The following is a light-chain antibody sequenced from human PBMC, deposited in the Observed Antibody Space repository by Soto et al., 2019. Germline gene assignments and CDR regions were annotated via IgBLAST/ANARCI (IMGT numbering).Light chain of an antibody. CDR3: SSYTGSSTYVV. V-gene: IGLV2-14*01. J-gene: IGLJ2*01. CDR1: SSDVGGYNY. Sequence: QSALTQPASVSGSPGQSITISCTGGSSDVGGYNYVSWYQQHPGKAPKLMIYDVSNRPSGVSNRFSGSKSANTASLTISGLQAEDEADYYCSSYTGSSTYVVFGGGTQLTVL. CDR2: DVS.